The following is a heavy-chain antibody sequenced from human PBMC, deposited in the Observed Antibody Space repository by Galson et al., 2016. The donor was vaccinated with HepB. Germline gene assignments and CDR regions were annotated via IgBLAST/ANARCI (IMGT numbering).Heavy chain of an antibody. Sequence: SLRLSCAASGFTFSYYGMSWVRQAAGKGLEWVSGISGGHDGRTYYADPVKGRFTISRDNSKNTLYLQMTSLRAEDTAVYYCAKLWAPGLITGSTFFDAWGQGTLVTVSS. CDR3: AKLWAPGLITGSTFFDA. J-gene: IGHJ4*02. D-gene: IGHD1-7*01. V-gene: IGHV3-23*01. CDR1: GFTFSYYG. CDR2: ISGGHDGRT.